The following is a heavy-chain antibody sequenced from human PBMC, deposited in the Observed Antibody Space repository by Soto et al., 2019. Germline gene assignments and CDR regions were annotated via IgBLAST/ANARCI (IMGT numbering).Heavy chain of an antibody. CDR3: AVYQEWGLGDGY. D-gene: IGHD3-16*01. V-gene: IGHV4-61*01. CDR1: GVSVSSKIHH. J-gene: IGHJ4*02. CDR2: QSGNT. Sequence: QVQLQESGPGLVNPSETLSLTCAVAGVSVSSKIHHWTWIRQPPGKGLEWIGQSGNTNDSPSLKSRVTISVDTSKNQFSLSLRSVTAADTAVYYCAVYQEWGLGDGYWGQGTLVTVSS.